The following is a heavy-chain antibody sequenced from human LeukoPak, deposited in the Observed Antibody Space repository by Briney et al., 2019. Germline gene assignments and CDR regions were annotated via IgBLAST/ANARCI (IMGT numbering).Heavy chain of an antibody. CDR1: GFTFSDYW. V-gene: IGHV3-74*01. CDR2: VNADEDRA. J-gene: IGHJ4*02. Sequence: GGSLRLSCAASGFTFSDYWMHWVRQAPGKGLVWVSHVNADEDRAAYADSVKGRFTISRDNARNTLYLQMNSLRAEDTAVYYCARGGPTYCSGDSCYPGDYWGQGTLVTVSS. CDR3: ARGGPTYCSGDSCYPGDY. D-gene: IGHD2-15*01.